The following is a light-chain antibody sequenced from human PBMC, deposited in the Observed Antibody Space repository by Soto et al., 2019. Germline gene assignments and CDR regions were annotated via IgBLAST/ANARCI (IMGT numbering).Light chain of an antibody. CDR2: GAS. V-gene: IGKV3-20*01. CDR3: QQYGTSSRT. Sequence: EIVMTQSPVTLSASPGESATLSCRASQSVDNNVAWYQQKPGQAPRLLIYGASSRATGIPDRFSGSGSGTDFTLTISRLEPEDFAVYYCQQYGTSSRTFGQGTKVDIK. CDR1: QSVDNN. J-gene: IGKJ1*01.